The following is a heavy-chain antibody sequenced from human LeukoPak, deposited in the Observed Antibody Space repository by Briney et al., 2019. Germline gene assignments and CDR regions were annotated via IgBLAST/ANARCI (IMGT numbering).Heavy chain of an antibody. CDR2: ISGSGGST. CDR1: GFTFSSYA. Sequence: GGSLTLSCAASGFTFSSYAMSWVRQAPGKGLEWVSAISGSGGSTYYADSVKGRFTISRDNPKNTLYLQMNSLRAEDTAVYYCAKDPKGGDFADGMDVWGQGTTVTVSS. V-gene: IGHV3-23*01. CDR3: AKDPKGGDFADGMDV. D-gene: IGHD1-26*01. J-gene: IGHJ6*02.